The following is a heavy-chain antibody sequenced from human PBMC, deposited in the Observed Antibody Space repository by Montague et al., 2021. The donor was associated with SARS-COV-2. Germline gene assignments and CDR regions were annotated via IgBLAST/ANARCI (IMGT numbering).Heavy chain of an antibody. Sequence: SLRLSCAASGFTFSNYDMNWVRHAPGKGPEWISYISPSAYTTSYAGSVKGRFTISRDNGKNSLYLQMNSLRVEHRAVYYCTRDYRSIVGDGLDIWGQGTKVTVSS. J-gene: IGHJ3*02. CDR3: TRDYRSIVGDGLDI. CDR1: GFTFSNYD. V-gene: IGHV3-48*03. CDR2: ISPSAYTT. D-gene: IGHD3-16*02.